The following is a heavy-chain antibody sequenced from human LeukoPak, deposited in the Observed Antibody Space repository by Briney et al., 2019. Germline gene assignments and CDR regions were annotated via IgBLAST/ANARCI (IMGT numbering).Heavy chain of an antibody. Sequence: ASVKVSCKASGYTFTSYGISWVRQAPGQGLEWMGWISAYNGNTNYAQKLKGRVTMTTDPSTSTAYMELGSLRSDDTAVYYCARDPYYYGSGSYYGDQYFQHWGQGTLVTVSS. CDR2: ISAYNGNT. V-gene: IGHV1-18*01. D-gene: IGHD3-10*01. CDR1: GYTFTSYG. J-gene: IGHJ1*01. CDR3: ARDPYYYGSGSYYGDQYFQH.